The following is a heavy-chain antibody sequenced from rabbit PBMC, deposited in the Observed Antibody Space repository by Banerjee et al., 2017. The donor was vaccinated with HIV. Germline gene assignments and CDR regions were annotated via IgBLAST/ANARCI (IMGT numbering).Heavy chain of an antibody. CDR2: IDSNSGST. Sequence: QELVESGGGLVQPGESLKLSCKASGIDFSSYAISWVRQAPGKGLELIACIDSNSGSTWYASWVNGRFTISRSTSLNTVDLKMTSLTAADTATYFCARDASNGRDYIDYFNLWGPGTLVTVS. V-gene: IGHV1S43*01. CDR1: GIDFSSYA. J-gene: IGHJ4*01. CDR3: ARDASNGRDYIDYFNL. D-gene: IGHD1-1*01.